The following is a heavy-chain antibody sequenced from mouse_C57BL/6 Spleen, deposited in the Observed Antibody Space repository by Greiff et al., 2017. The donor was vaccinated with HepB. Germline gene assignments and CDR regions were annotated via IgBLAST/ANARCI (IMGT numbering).Heavy chain of an antibody. CDR2: IYPGDGDT. D-gene: IGHD2-5*01. CDR3: ARSYSNSVGDY. Sequence: VQLQQSGPELVKPGASVKISCKASGYAFSSSWMNWVKQRPGKGLEWIGRIYPGDGDTNYNGKFKGKATLTADKSSSTAYMQLSSLTSEDSAVYFCARSYSNSVGDYWGQGTTLTVSS. J-gene: IGHJ2*01. CDR1: GYAFSSSW. V-gene: IGHV1-82*01.